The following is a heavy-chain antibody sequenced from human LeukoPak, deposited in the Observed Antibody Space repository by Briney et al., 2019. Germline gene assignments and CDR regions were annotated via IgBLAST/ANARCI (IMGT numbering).Heavy chain of an antibody. D-gene: IGHD1-1*01. V-gene: IGHV1-18*01. J-gene: IGHJ3*02. CDR3: ASVGKTGTTSNEIIDAFDI. CDR2: ISAYNGNT. CDR1: GYTFTSYG. Sequence: GAPVKVSCKASGYTFTSYGISWVRQAPGQGLEWMGWISAYNGNTNYAQKLQGRVTMTTDTSTSTAYMELRSLRSDDTAVYYCASVGKTGTTSNEIIDAFDIWGQGTMVTVSS.